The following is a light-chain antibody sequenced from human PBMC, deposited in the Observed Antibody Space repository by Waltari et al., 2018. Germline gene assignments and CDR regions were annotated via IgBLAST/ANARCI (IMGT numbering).Light chain of an antibody. CDR1: GSNIGTNF. V-gene: IGLV1-47*01. Sequence: QSALTQPPAASGTPGQRLIISCSGSGSNIGTNFVYWYQQFPGTAPKLLIYRSDPRASGVPARFSGSKSGSSASLAISGLQSEDESLYYCAAWDDSLSAVVFGGGTQVTVL. J-gene: IGLJ7*01. CDR2: RSD. CDR3: AAWDDSLSAVV.